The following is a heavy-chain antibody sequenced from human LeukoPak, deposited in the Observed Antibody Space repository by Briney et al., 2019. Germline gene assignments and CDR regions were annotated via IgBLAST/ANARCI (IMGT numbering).Heavy chain of an antibody. J-gene: IGHJ6*02. CDR1: GYTFTSYY. D-gene: IGHD3-9*01. V-gene: IGHV1-46*01. CDR2: INPSGGST. Sequence: ASVKVSCKASGYTFTSYYMHWVRQAPGQGLEWMGIINPSGGSTSYAQKFQGRVTMTRDTSTSTVYMELSSLRSEGTAVYYCARDKDDILTGYSLNYYYYYGMDVWGQGTTVTVSS. CDR3: ARDKDDILTGYSLNYYYYYGMDV.